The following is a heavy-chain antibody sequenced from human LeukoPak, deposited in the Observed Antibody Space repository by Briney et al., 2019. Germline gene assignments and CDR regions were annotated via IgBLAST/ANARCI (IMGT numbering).Heavy chain of an antibody. D-gene: IGHD3-16*01. CDR3: VRVDFGASHI. CDR2: IYYTGST. J-gene: IGHJ3*02. CDR1: GASINDYY. V-gene: IGHV4-59*01. Sequence: KTSETLSLTCTVSGASINDYYWSWIRQPPGKGLEWIGYIYYTGSTNYDPSLKSRVTISIDTSKNQFSLKMSSVTAADTAVYYCVRVDFGASHIWGQGTMLTVSS.